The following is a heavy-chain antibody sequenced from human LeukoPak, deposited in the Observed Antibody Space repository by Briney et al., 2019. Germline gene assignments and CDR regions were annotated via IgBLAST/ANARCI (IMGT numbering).Heavy chain of an antibody. CDR2: LYSGGLT. D-gene: IGHD6-19*01. CDR1: GASISSSDYY. V-gene: IGHV4-39*01. Sequence: SETLSLTCTVSGASISSSDYYWSWIRPPTGKGLEWIGSLYSGGLTYYNPSLKSRVTISVDTSKNQFSLNVTSVTAADTAVYSCASGGYSSGWYGSFYIWGQWTAVTVSS. J-gene: IGHJ3*02. CDR3: ASGGYSSGWYGSFYI.